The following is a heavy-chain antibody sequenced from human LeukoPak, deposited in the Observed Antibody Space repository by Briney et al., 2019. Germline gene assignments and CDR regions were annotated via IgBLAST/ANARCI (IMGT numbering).Heavy chain of an antibody. V-gene: IGHV3-48*03. D-gene: IGHD6-25*01. J-gene: IGHJ4*02. Sequence: AGGSLRLSCAASGFTFSSYAMSWVRQAPGKGLEWVSYISSSGSTIYYADSVKGRFTISRDNAKNSLYLQMNSLRAEDTAVYYCARDLNSSGPDNWGQGTLVTVSS. CDR3: ARDLNSSGPDN. CDR2: ISSSGSTI. CDR1: GFTFSSYA.